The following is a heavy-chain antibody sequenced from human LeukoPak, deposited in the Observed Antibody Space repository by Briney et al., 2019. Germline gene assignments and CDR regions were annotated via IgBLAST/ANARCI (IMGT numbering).Heavy chain of an antibody. CDR2: INPSGGST. CDR3: ARAVNYYDSSGYPSEYFQH. V-gene: IGHV1-46*01. J-gene: IGHJ1*01. CDR1: GYTFTSYY. D-gene: IGHD3-22*01. Sequence: GASVKVSCKASGYTFTSYYMHWVRQAPGQGLQWMGIINPSGGSTSYAQKFQGRVTITADKSTSTAYMELSSLRSEDTAVYYCARAVNYYDSSGYPSEYFQHWGQGTLVTVSS.